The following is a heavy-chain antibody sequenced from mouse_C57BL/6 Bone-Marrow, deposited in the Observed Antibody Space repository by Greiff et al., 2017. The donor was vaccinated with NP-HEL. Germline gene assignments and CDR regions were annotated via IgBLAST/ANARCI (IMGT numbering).Heavy chain of an antibody. J-gene: IGHJ4*01. CDR2: SRNKANDYTT. CDR1: GFTFSDFY. CDR3: ARGPIYYGYDESAMDY. Sequence: EVKLVESGGGLVQSGRSLRLSCATSGFTFSDFYMEWVRQAPGKGLEWIAASRNKANDYTTEYSASVKGRFIVSRDTSQSILYLQMNALRAEYTAIYYCARGPIYYGYDESAMDYWGQGTSVTVSS. V-gene: IGHV7-1*01. D-gene: IGHD2-2*01.